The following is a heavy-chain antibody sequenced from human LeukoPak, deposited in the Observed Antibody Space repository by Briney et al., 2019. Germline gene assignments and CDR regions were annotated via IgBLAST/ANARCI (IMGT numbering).Heavy chain of an antibody. J-gene: IGHJ4*02. D-gene: IGHD2-2*01. V-gene: IGHV4-59*08. CDR2: IDYTGTT. CDR1: GCSIGTYY. Sequence: SETLSLTCIVSGCSIGTYYLTWIRQPPGKGLEWIGYIDYTGTTKCNPSLKSRATLSVDMLKNLFSLKLTSVSAADTAVYYCARPNDFMVVPVDWGQGTLVTVSS. CDR3: ARPNDFMVVPVD.